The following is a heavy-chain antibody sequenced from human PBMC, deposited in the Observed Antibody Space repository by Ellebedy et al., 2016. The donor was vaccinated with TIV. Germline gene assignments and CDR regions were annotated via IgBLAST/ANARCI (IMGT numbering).Heavy chain of an antibody. V-gene: IGHV5-51*01. CDR2: IFPGDSHS. Sequence: GESLKISCKGPGYSFSTYWIGWVRQMPGKGLEWMGIIFPGDSHSRYSPSFQGQVTMSVDKSISTAYLQWSSLKAADTAMYYCACGTYYQFDYWGQGTQVTVST. J-gene: IGHJ4*02. CDR1: GYSFSTYW. D-gene: IGHD1-26*01. CDR3: ACGTYYQFDY.